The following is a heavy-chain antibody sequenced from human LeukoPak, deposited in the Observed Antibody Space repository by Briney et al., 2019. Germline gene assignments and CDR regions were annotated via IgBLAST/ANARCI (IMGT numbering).Heavy chain of an antibody. V-gene: IGHV1-2*02. D-gene: IGHD1-20*01. CDR3: ARDQRFRGPYPITIDY. Sequence: ASVKVSCKASGYTFTGYYMHWVRQAPGQGLEWMGWINPNSGGTNYAQKFQGRVTMTRDTSISTAYMELSRLRSDDTAVYYYARDQRFRGPYPITIDYWGQGTLVTVSS. J-gene: IGHJ4*02. CDR2: INPNSGGT. CDR1: GYTFTGYY.